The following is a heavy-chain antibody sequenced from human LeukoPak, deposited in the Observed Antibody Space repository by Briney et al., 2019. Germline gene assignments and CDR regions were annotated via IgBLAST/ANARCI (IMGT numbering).Heavy chain of an antibody. CDR2: IYYSGST. Sequence: SETLSLTCTVSGGSISSSSYYWGWIRQPPGRGLEWIGSIYYSGSTYYNPSLKSRVTIPVDTSKNQFSLKLSSVTAADTAVYYCASLHITYYYDSSGYPDDYWGQGTLVTVSS. CDR3: ASLHITYYYDSSGYPDDY. D-gene: IGHD3-22*01. CDR1: GGSISSSSYY. V-gene: IGHV4-39*01. J-gene: IGHJ4*02.